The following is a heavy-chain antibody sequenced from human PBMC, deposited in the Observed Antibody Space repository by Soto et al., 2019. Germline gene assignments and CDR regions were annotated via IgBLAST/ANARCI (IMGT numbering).Heavy chain of an antibody. J-gene: IGHJ2*01. D-gene: IGHD3-22*01. V-gene: IGHV2-70*04. CDR3: ARTYSSRSKYPYDSSGYTSGYFDL. Sequence: SGPTLVNPTQTLTLTCTFSGFSLSTSGMRVSWIRQPPGKALEWLARIDWDDDKFYSTSLKTRLTISKDTSKNQVVLTMTNMEPVDTATYYCARTYSSRSKYPYDSSGYTSGYFDLWGRGTLVTVSS. CDR2: IDWDDDK. CDR1: GFSLSTSGMR.